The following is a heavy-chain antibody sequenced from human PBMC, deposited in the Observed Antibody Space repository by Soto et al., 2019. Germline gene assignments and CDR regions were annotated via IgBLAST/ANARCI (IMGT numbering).Heavy chain of an antibody. D-gene: IGHD3-22*01. V-gene: IGHV4-34*01. J-gene: IGHJ4*02. CDR2: INHSGST. Sequence: PSETLSLTCAVYGGSFSGYYWSWIRQPPGKGLEWIGEINHSGSTNYNPSLKSRVTISVDTSKNQFSLKLSSVTAADTAVYYCAALIVVVMYPDYWGQGTLVTVS. CDR3: AALIVVVMYPDY. CDR1: GGSFSGYY.